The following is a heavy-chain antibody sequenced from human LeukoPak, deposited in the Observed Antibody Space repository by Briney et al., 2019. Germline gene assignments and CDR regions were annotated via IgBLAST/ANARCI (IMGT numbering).Heavy chain of an antibody. V-gene: IGHV3-48*03. CDR2: ISGSGSTI. D-gene: IGHD2-15*01. J-gene: IGHJ3*02. CDR1: GFTFRSHE. CDR3: ARGYCSGGSCYLEAFDI. Sequence: GRSLRLSCAASGFTFRSHEMNWVRQAPGKGLEWVSYISGSGSTIYYADSVKGRFTISRDNAKNSLYLQMNSLRAEDTAVYYCARGYCSGGSCYLEAFDIWGQGTMVTVSS.